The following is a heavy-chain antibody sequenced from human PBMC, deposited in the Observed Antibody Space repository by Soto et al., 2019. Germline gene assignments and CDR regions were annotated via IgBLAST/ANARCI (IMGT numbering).Heavy chain of an antibody. CDR3: ARTRFGVVIIHYYYYGMDV. CDR1: GGTFSSYA. Sequence: SVKVSCKASGGTFSSYAISWVRQAPGQGLEWMGGIIPIFGTANYAQKFQGRVTITADESTSTAYMELSSLRSEDTAVYYCARTRFGVVIIHYYYYGMDVWGQGTTVTVSS. CDR2: IIPIFGTA. V-gene: IGHV1-69*13. D-gene: IGHD3-3*01. J-gene: IGHJ6*02.